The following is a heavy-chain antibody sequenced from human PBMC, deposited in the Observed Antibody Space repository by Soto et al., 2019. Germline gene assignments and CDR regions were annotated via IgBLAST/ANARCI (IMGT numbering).Heavy chain of an antibody. CDR1: GFTFRSFV. D-gene: IGHD3-3*01. CDR3: AKDQSSIFRSGSGMDV. CDR2: ISYAGNNI. Sequence: GGSLTLSCAAPGFTFRSFVMHLVRQAPGKGLEWVAVISYAGNNIYYADSVKGRFTISRDNSGNTLYLEMSSPRGEDTAVYYCAKDQSSIFRSGSGMDVWGQGTTVTVSS. V-gene: IGHV3-30*18. J-gene: IGHJ6*02.